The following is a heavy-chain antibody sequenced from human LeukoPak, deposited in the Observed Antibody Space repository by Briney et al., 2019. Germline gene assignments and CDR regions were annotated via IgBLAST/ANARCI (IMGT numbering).Heavy chain of an antibody. V-gene: IGHV1-2*02. CDR1: GYTFTVYY. CDR3: ARGATSMVRGVIEDYYGMDV. Sequence: ASVKVSSKASGYTFTVYYMHWGRQAPGQGREWMGWINPNSGGTNYAQKFQGRVTMTRDTSISTAYMELSRLRSDDTAVYYCARGATSMVRGVIEDYYGMDVWGQGTTVTVSS. CDR2: INPNSGGT. D-gene: IGHD3-10*01. J-gene: IGHJ6*02.